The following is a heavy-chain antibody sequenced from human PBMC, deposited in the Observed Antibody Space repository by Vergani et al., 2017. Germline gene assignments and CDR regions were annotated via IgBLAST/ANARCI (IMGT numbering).Heavy chain of an antibody. J-gene: IGHJ4*02. CDR3: ARDIRFYYDTRDYSYYFDS. D-gene: IGHD3-22*01. CDR2: IKFPPGEI. CDR1: GFNFPSFT. Sequence: EAYLVQSGGGLVTPGGSLRLSCAASGFNFPSFTMNWVRQAPGRGLEWISSIKFPPGEIFYADSVKGRFTVSRDNSKNTLYLQIHSLRADDTALYYCARDIRFYYDTRDYSYYFDSGGQGTLVTVSS. V-gene: IGHV3-21*01.